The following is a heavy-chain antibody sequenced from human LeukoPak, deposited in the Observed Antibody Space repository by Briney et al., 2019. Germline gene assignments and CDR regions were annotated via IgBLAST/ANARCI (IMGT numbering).Heavy chain of an antibody. Sequence: SETLSLTCTVSGGSISSSSYYWGWIRQPPGKGLEWIGSIYYSGSTHYNPSLKSRVTISVDTSKNQLSLKLSSVTAADTAVYYCARRKGGSGLVDYWGQGTLVTVSS. D-gene: IGHD6-19*01. CDR2: IYYSGST. J-gene: IGHJ4*02. CDR3: ARRKGGSGLVDY. V-gene: IGHV4-39*01. CDR1: GGSISSSSYY.